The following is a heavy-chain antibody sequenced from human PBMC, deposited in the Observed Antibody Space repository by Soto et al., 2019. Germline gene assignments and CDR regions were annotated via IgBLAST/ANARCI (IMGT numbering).Heavy chain of an antibody. J-gene: IGHJ4*02. Sequence: QVQLVESGGGVVQPGRSLRLSCAASGFTFSSYGMHWVRQAPGKGLEWVAVISYDGSNKYYADSVKGRFTISRDNSKNTLYLQMNSLRAEDTAVYYCAKATDIVVVPAYLDYWGQGTLVTVSS. D-gene: IGHD2-2*01. CDR1: GFTFSSYG. CDR3: AKATDIVVVPAYLDY. CDR2: ISYDGSNK. V-gene: IGHV3-30*18.